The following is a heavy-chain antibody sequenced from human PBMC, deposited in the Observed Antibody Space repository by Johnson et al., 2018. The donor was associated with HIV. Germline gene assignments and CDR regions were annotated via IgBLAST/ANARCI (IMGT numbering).Heavy chain of an antibody. CDR2: IRYDGSNK. D-gene: IGHD6-25*01. Sequence: QMMLVESGGGVVQPGRSLRLSCAASGFTFSSYGMHWVRQAPGKGLEWVAFIRYDGSNKYYADSVKGRFTIARDNSKNTLYLQRNSLRAEETAVYYCAKTAAADAFDIWGQGTMVTVSS. J-gene: IGHJ3*02. V-gene: IGHV3-30*02. CDR3: AKTAAADAFDI. CDR1: GFTFSSYG.